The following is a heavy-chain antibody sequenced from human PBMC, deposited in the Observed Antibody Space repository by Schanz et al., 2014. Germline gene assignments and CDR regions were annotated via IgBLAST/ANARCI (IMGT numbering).Heavy chain of an antibody. CDR1: GYTFVSYS. CDR3: ARDGGELVRGVIEGVNHYYYAMDV. V-gene: IGHV1-46*03. Sequence: QVQLVQSGAEAKKPGASVKVSCKASGYTFVSYSMHWVRQAPGQGLEWMGIINPSGGGTSYALRCQGRVTVTSDTARSTVYMELSSLRSDDTTVYYCARDGGELVRGVIEGVNHYYYAMDVWGQGTTVTVSS. CDR2: INPSGGGT. D-gene: IGHD3-10*01. J-gene: IGHJ6*02.